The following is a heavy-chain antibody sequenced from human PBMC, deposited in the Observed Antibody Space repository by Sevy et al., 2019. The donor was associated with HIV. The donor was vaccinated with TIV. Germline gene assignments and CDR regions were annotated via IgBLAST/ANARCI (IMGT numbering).Heavy chain of an antibody. CDR2: SRNKANSYIT. J-gene: IGHJ4*02. V-gene: IGHV3-72*01. D-gene: IGHD6-13*01. Sequence: GGSLRLSCAASGVTFSGYYMDWVRQAPGEGLEWVGRSRNKANSYITEYAASVKGRFSISRDDSNNSLFLQMNSLKTEDTAVYYCVREGAAAGDFDWWGQGTLVTVSS. CDR1: GVTFSGYY. CDR3: VREGAAAGDFDW.